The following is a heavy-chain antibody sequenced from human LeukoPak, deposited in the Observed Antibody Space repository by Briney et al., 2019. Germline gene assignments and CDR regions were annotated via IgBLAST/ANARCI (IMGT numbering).Heavy chain of an antibody. V-gene: IGHV3-23*01. D-gene: IGHD6-19*01. CDR2: ISGSGGST. CDR1: GFTFSSYA. CDR3: AKESPAVAGTSNWFDP. Sequence: PGGSLRLSCAASGFTFSSYAMTWVRQAPGKGLEWLSAISGSGGSTYYADSVKGRFTISRDNSKNTLYLQMNSLRAEDTAVYYCAKESPAVAGTSNWFDPWGQGTLVTVSS. J-gene: IGHJ5*02.